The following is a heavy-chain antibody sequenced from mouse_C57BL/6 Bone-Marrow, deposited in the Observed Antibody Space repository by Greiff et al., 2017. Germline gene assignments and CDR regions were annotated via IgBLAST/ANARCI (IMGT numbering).Heavy chain of an antibody. CDR3: ATSGAY. Sequence: VQLQQSGPGLVQPSQSLSITCTVSGFSLTSYGVHWVRQPPGKGLEWLGVIWSGGSTDYNAAFISRLSISKDNSKSQVFFKMNSLQDDDTAIYYCATSGAYWGQGTLVTVSA. CDR2: IWSGGST. CDR1: GFSLTSYG. V-gene: IGHV2-4*01. J-gene: IGHJ3*01.